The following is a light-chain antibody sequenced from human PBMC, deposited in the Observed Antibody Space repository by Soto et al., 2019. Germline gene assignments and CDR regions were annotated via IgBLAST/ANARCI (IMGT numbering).Light chain of an antibody. Sequence: QSVLPQPASVSGSPGQSIALSCTDFGNYNLVSWYQQLPGKAPNLLIYEGNKRPSGVSSRFSGSESGNAASLTISGLQAEDEADYYCCSYTASSGLVLFGGGTKLTVL. V-gene: IGLV2-23*01. CDR1: FGNYNL. CDR3: CSYTASSGLVL. J-gene: IGLJ2*01. CDR2: EGN.